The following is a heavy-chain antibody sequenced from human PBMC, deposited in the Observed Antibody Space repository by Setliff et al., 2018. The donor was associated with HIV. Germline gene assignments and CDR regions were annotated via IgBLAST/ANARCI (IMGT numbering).Heavy chain of an antibody. CDR3: ARHPWEESYRNYKFDS. Sequence: SETLSLTCIVSGDSISGGRHYLSWIRQTAGKGLEWIGRIYPNGNTKYNPSLQSRVTISIDTAKNQFSLNLNSVTATDTAVYYCARHPWEESYRNYKFDSWGQGILVTVSS. CDR1: GDSISGGRHY. J-gene: IGHJ4*02. CDR2: IYPNGNT. V-gene: IGHV4-61*02. D-gene: IGHD1-26*01.